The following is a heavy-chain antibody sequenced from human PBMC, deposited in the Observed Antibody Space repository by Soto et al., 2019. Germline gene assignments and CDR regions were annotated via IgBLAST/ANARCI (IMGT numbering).Heavy chain of an antibody. Sequence: GASVKVSCKASGYTFTGYYMHWVRQAPGQGPEWMGWMNAGNGNTEYSPKFHGRVTMTRDRYARAAYMELSGLTSEDTAVYYCARDCTYCGGDTGREAFDIWGQGTMLTVS. D-gene: IGHD2-21*01. CDR2: MNAGNGNT. J-gene: IGHJ3*02. CDR1: GYTFTGYY. CDR3: ARDCTYCGGDTGREAFDI. V-gene: IGHV1-3*01.